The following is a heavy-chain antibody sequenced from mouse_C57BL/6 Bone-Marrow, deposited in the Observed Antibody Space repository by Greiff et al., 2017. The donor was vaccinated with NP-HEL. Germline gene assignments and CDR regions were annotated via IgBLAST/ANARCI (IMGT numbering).Heavy chain of an antibody. D-gene: IGHD2-2*01. J-gene: IGHJ4*01. CDR3: TLWLRHAMDY. V-gene: IGHV14-4*01. CDR1: GFNIKDDY. CDR2: IDPENGYT. Sequence: VQLQQSGAELVRPGASVKLSCTASGFNIKDDYMHWVKQRPEQGLEWIGWIDPENGYTEYASKFQGKATITADTSSNTAYLQLSSLTSEDTAVYYCTLWLRHAMDYWGQGTSVTVSS.